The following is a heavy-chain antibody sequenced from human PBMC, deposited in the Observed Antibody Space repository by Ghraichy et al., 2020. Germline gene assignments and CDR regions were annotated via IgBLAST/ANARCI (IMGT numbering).Heavy chain of an antibody. CDR1: GFTFSSYW. J-gene: IGHJ4*01. D-gene: IGHD2-2*01. Sequence: GGSLRLSCAASGFTFSSYWMSWVRQAPGKGLEWVANIKQDGSENHYVDSVKGRFTITRDNAKNSLYLQMNSLRAEATAVYYCARDQGWHCISAVCYVTRFDDWGHGALVTVSS. CDR2: IKQDGSEN. CDR3: ARDQGWHCISAVCYVTRFDD. V-gene: IGHV3-7*01.